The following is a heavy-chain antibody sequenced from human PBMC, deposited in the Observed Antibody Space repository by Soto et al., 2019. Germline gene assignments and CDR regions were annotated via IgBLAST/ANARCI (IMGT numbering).Heavy chain of an antibody. J-gene: IGHJ3*02. Sequence: LRLSCAASGFTFSDYYMSWIRQAPGKGLEGVSYISSSSSYTNYADSVKGRFTISRDNAKNSLYLQMNSLRAEDTAVYYCAGDYQLGVAHRNAFDIWGQGTMVTVSS. CDR1: GFTFSDYY. V-gene: IGHV3-11*06. CDR2: ISSSSSYT. D-gene: IGHD3-3*01. CDR3: AGDYQLGVAHRNAFDI.